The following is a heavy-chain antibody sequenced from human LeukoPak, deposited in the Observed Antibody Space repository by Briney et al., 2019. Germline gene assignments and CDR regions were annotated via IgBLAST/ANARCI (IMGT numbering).Heavy chain of an antibody. CDR1: GGTFISYA. J-gene: IGHJ4*02. V-gene: IGHV1-69*13. CDR3: ASTAAWRKEYYFDY. Sequence: SVKVSCKASGGTFISYAISGVRQAPGQGLEWMGGIIPIFGTANYAQKFQGRVTITADQSTSTAYMELSSLRSEDTAVYYCASTAAWRKEYYFDYWGQGTLVTVSS. D-gene: IGHD3-10*01. CDR2: IIPIFGTA.